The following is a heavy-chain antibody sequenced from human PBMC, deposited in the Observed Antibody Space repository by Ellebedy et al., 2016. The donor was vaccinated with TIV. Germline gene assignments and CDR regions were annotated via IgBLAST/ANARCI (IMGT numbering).Heavy chain of an antibody. D-gene: IGHD2-21*01. J-gene: IGHJ4*02. Sequence: GESLKISCKGSGYSFRHYWIGWVRQMPGTGLDWDGTVYPEDSDTRYSTSFQGPVTISAANYISTAYLQWSSLKASDTSTYYWARHSTPYRAYDTDFDFWGQGTLVTVSS. CDR1: GYSFRHYW. CDR3: ARHSTPYRAYDTDFDF. CDR2: VYPEDSDT. V-gene: IGHV5-51*01.